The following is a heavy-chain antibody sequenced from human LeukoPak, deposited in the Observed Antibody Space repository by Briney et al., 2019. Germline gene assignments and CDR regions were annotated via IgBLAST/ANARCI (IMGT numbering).Heavy chain of an antibody. Sequence: PSETLSLTCTVSGGSVSSSRYYWGWIHQPPGKGLEWIGSIYYSGSTYYNPSLKSRVTISVDTSKNQFSLRLTSVTAADTAVYYCAKHLYYYDGSGYKTPFDYWGQGTLVTVSS. D-gene: IGHD3-22*01. CDR2: IYYSGST. J-gene: IGHJ4*02. CDR1: GGSVSSSRYY. V-gene: IGHV4-39*01. CDR3: AKHLYYYDGSGYKTPFDY.